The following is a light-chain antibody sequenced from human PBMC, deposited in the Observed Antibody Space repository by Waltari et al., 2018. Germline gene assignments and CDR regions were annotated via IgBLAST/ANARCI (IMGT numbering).Light chain of an antibody. CDR3: ATWDDSRRGPG. CDR2: RTD. J-gene: IGLJ2*01. Sequence: QSALTQPPSTSATPGQRVTIACSGSRSNIASNYVYWYQQFPGTAPKVLIARTDQRPSGVSERFSGSKSGTSASLVISGLRSEDEADYYCATWDDSRRGPGFGGGTKLTVL. V-gene: IGLV1-47*01. CDR1: RSNIASNY.